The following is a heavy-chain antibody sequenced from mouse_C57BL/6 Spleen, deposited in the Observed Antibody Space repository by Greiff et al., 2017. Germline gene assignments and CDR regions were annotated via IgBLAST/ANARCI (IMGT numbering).Heavy chain of an antibody. J-gene: IGHJ2*01. CDR2: IDPETGGT. CDR3: KRGEEGGYGNYGDFDY. D-gene: IGHD2-1*01. CDR1: GYTFTDYE. V-gene: IGHV1-15*01. Sequence: QVQLQQSGAELVRPGASVTLSCKASGYTFTDYEMHWVKQTPVHGLEWIGAIDPETGGTAYTQKFKGKAILTADKSSSTAYMELRSLTSEDSAVYYCKRGEEGGYGNYGDFDYWGQGTTLTVSS.